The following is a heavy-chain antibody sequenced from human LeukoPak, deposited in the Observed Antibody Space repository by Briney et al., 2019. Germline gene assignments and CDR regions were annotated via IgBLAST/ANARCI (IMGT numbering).Heavy chain of an antibody. CDR2: ITTNSDTV. Sequence: GGSLRLSCGASGFFFESYSMNWVRQAPGKGLEWISYITTNSDTVYYADSVEGRFTISRDNAKNSLFLQMNSLRVEDTAVYYCAQAYCRGGSCYSGDAFDIWGQGTMVTVSS. D-gene: IGHD2-15*01. J-gene: IGHJ3*02. CDR1: GFFFESYS. V-gene: IGHV3-48*01. CDR3: AQAYCRGGSCYSGDAFDI.